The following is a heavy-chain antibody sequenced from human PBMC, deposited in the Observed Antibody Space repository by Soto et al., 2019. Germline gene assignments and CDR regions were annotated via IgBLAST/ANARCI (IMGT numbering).Heavy chain of an antibody. CDR1: GFTFSSYG. CDR3: AKSIVGAIRSGMDV. D-gene: IGHD1-26*01. V-gene: IGHV3-30*18. J-gene: IGHJ6*02. Sequence: QVQLVESGGGVVQPGRSLRLSCAASGFTFSSYGMHWVRQAPGKGLEWVAVISYDGSNKYYADSVKGRFIISRDHSKNTLYLHMNSLRAEDTAVYYCAKSIVGAIRSGMDVWGQGTTVTVSS. CDR2: ISYDGSNK.